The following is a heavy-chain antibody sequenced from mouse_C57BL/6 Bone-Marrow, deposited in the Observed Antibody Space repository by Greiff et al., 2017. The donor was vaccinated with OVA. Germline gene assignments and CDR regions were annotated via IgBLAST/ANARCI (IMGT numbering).Heavy chain of an antibody. V-gene: IGHV1-82*01. CDR1: GYAFRSSW. Sequence: VQLQQSGPGRGMPGASVKVSCKASGYAFRSSWMNWVKQRPGKGLEWIGRIYPGDGDTNYNGKFKGKATLTADKSSSTAYMQLSSLTSEDSAVYFCARHGDHYYPYSFHSRGQGTPVTAST. D-gene: IGHD1-2*01. CDR3: ARHGDHYYPYSFHS. J-gene: IGHJ4*01. CDR2: IYPGDGDT.